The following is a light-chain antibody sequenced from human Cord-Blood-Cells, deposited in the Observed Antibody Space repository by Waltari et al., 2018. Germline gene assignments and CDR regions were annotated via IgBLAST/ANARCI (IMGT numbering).Light chain of an antibody. J-gene: IGKJ1*01. V-gene: IGKV4-1*01. CDR1: QSVLYSSNNKNN. Sequence: DIVMTQSPDSLAVSLGERATINCKSSQSVLYSSNNKNNLAWYQQKTGQPPKLLIYCASTREYGVPDRFSGGGSGTDFTLTISSLQAEDVAVYYCQQYYSTPWTFGQGTKVEIK. CDR2: CAS. CDR3: QQYYSTPWT.